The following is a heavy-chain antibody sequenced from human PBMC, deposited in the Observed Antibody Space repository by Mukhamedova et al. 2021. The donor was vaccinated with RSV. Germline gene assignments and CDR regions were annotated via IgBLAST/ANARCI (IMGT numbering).Heavy chain of an antibody. CDR3: TRSSAQFAKFDY. D-gene: IGHD4/OR15-4a*01. Sequence: EYAASVKGRFTISRDDSKSIAYLQMNSLKTEDTAVYFCTRSSAQFAKFDYWGQGTLVTVSS. J-gene: IGHJ4*02. V-gene: IGHV3-49*02.